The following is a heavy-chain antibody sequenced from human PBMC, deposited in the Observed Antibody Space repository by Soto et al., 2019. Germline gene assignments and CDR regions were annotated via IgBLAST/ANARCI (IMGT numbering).Heavy chain of an antibody. V-gene: IGHV3-23*01. D-gene: IGHD2-15*01. CDR1: GFTFSSYA. J-gene: IGHJ4*02. CDR2: ISGSGGST. CDR3: AKMNVVAVAATLPCDY. Sequence: EVQLLESGGGLGQPGGSLRLSCVASGFTFSSYAMSWVRQAPGKGLEWVSAISGSGGSTYYADSVKGRFTISRDNSKKTLYLQMNSLRAEDTAVYYCAKMNVVAVAATLPCDYWGQGTLVTVSA.